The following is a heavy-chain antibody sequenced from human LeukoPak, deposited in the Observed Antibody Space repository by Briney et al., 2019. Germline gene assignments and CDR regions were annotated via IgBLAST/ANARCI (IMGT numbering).Heavy chain of an antibody. CDR2: IRQDGSEK. D-gene: IGHD3-10*01. Sequence: GGSLRLSCEVSGFTFTDYWMNWVRQAPGKGPEWVASIRQDGSEKTYVDSVKGRFTISRDNAKNSLYLQMSSLRAEDTAVYYCARAPGYYGSGSYDYWGQGTLVTVSS. CDR1: GFTFTDYW. J-gene: IGHJ4*02. CDR3: ARAPGYYGSGSYDY. V-gene: IGHV3-7*01.